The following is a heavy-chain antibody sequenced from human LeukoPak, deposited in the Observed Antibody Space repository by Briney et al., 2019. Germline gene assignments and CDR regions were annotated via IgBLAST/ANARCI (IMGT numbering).Heavy chain of an antibody. Sequence: SVKVSCKASGGTFSSYAISWVRQAPGQGLEWMGGIIPIFGTANYAQKFQGRVTITADKSTSTAYMELSSLRSEDTAVYYCARGGYSAGSWYLFHYFDYWGQGTLVTSPQ. CDR1: GGTFSSYA. CDR2: IIPIFGTA. CDR3: ARGGYSAGSWYLFHYFDY. J-gene: IGHJ4*02. V-gene: IGHV1-69*06. D-gene: IGHD6-13*01.